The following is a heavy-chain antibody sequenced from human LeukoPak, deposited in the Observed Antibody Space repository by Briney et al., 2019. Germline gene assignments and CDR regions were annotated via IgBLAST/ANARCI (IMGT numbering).Heavy chain of an antibody. CDR2: VYNGGTGST. D-gene: IGHD5-18*01. CDR1: GDSISSDDYY. Sequence: SETLSLTCTVSGDSISSDDYYWSWIRQPPGKGLEYIGNVYNGGTGSTHYNPSLEGRVTILVDMSKNQFSLELYSVTAADTAVYYCARDFADTAKLTADVYYIDVWGKGTTVTVSS. J-gene: IGHJ6*03. V-gene: IGHV4-30-4*08. CDR3: ARDFADTAKLTADVYYIDV.